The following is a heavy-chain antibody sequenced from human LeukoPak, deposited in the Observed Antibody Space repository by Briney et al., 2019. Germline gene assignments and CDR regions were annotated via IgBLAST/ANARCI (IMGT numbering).Heavy chain of an antibody. Sequence: ASVKVSCKASGYTFTSYYMHWVRQAPGQGLEWMGIINPSGGSTSYAQKFQGRVTMTRDTSTSTVYMELSSLRSEDTAVYYCARDIESLTTVTTSGYWGQGTLVTVSS. J-gene: IGHJ4*02. CDR3: ARDIESLTTVTTSGY. CDR2: INPSGGST. D-gene: IGHD4-17*01. V-gene: IGHV1-46*01. CDR1: GYTFTSYY.